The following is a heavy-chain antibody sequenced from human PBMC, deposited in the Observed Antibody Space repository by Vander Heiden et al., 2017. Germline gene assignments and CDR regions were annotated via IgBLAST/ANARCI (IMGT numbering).Heavy chain of an antibody. CDR2: VGSDGFTK. CDR1: GFTFSNYA. D-gene: IGHD1-26*01. CDR3: AKDLIGGPPDYFDY. Sequence: QVKLVESGGGVVQPGRYLRLACAASGFTFSNYAIRRVRQAPAKGLQWVAVVGSDGFTKYYADSVRSRFTISIDNFKNMLYLEMNSLRTEDTAVYYCAKDLIGGPPDYFDYWGQGTLVTVSS. V-gene: IGHV3-30-3*02. J-gene: IGHJ4*02.